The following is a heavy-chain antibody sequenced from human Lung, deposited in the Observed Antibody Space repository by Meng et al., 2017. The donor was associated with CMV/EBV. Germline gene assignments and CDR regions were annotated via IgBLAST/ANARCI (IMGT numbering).Heavy chain of an antibody. Sequence: GGSLRLSCVVSGFTLNNNAMTWVRQAPGKGLEWVSTIVGSGRTTYYADSVKGRFTISRDNARNTVFLQMDSLRADDTALYYCARVGNGLGGPGVSAIDYWGRGTLVTVSS. D-gene: IGHD3-10*01. CDR1: GFTLNNNA. CDR3: ARVGNGLGGPGVSAIDY. V-gene: IGHV3-23*01. J-gene: IGHJ4*02. CDR2: IVGSGRTT.